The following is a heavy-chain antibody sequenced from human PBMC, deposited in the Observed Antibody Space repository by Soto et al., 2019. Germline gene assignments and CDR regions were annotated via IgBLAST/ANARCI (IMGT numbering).Heavy chain of an antibody. CDR3: ARSMVRGAPAFDI. D-gene: IGHD3-10*01. CDR2: ISSSGSTI. Sequence: GSLRLSCAASGFTFSDYYMSWIRQAPGKGLEWVSYISSSGSTIYYADSVKGRFTISRDNAKNSLYLQMNSLRAEDTAVYYCARSMVRGAPAFDIWGQGTMVTVSS. J-gene: IGHJ3*02. V-gene: IGHV3-11*01. CDR1: GFTFSDYY.